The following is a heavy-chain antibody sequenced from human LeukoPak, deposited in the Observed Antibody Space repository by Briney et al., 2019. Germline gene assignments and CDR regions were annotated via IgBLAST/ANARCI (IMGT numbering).Heavy chain of an antibody. CDR1: GFTFSSYS. Sequence: GALRLSCAASGFTFSSYSMNWVRQPPGKGLEWVGEINHSGSTNYNPSLKSRLTISVDPSTHQFSLKLSSVTAADTAVYYCARAYCSGGSCHALYYYYYGMDVWGQGTTVTVSS. CDR2: INHSGST. V-gene: IGHV4-34*01. CDR3: ARAYCSGGSCHALYYYYYGMDV. D-gene: IGHD2-15*01. J-gene: IGHJ6*02.